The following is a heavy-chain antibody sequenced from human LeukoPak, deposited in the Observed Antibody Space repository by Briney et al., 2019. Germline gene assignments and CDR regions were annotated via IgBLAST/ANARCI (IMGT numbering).Heavy chain of an antibody. CDR3: ARGEDGDYEGWFDP. CDR1: GFTFSSYW. V-gene: IGHV3-7*04. CDR2: IKQDGSEK. Sequence: GGSLRLSCAASGFTFSSYWMSWVRQAPGKGLEWVANIKQDGSEKYYVDSVKGRFTISRDNAKNSLYLQMNSLRAEDTAVYYCARGEDGDYEGWFDPWGQGTLVTVSS. J-gene: IGHJ5*02. D-gene: IGHD4-17*01.